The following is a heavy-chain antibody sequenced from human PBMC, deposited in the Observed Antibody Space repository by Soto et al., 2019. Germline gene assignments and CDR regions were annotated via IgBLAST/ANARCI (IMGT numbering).Heavy chain of an antibody. J-gene: IGHJ5*02. V-gene: IGHV4-4*02. CDR2: IYHSGST. CDR1: GGSISSSNW. D-gene: IGHD3-22*01. CDR3: AREVGYYDSSGYRFDP. Sequence: LSLTCAVSGGSISSSNWWSWVRQPPGKGLEWIGEIYHSGSTNYNPSLKSRVTISVDKSKNQFSLKLSSVTAADTAVYYCAREVGYYDSSGYRFDPWGQGTLVTVSS.